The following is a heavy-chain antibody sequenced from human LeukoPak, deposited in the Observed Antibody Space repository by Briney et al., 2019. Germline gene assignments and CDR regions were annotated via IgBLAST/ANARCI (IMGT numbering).Heavy chain of an antibody. J-gene: IGHJ5*02. V-gene: IGHV4-39*07. Sequence: SETLSLTCTVSGGSITSSSYYWGWIRQPPGKGLEWIGSIYHSGSTYYNPSLKSRVTISVDTSKNQFSLKLSSVTAADTAVYYCARDVVVVAALRGSWFDPWGQGALVTVSS. CDR1: GGSITSSSYY. CDR2: IYHSGST. D-gene: IGHD2-15*01. CDR3: ARDVVVVAALRGSWFDP.